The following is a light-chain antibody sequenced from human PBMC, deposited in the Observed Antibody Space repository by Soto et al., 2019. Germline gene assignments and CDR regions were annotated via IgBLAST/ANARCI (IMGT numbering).Light chain of an antibody. CDR1: QGVNSY. J-gene: IGKJ5*01. V-gene: IGKV1-9*01. CDR2: AAS. Sequence: IQLTRSPSSLSASVGDRVTITCRASQGVNSYLAWYQQKPGKAPKLLIYAASTLQSGVPSRFSGSGSGTDFTLTISSLQPEDFATYYCQQLDSYTITFGQGTRLEIK. CDR3: QQLDSYTIT.